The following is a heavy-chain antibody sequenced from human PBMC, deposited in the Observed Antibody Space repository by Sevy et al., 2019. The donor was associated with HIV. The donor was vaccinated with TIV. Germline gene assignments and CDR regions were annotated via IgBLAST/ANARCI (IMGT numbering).Heavy chain of an antibody. J-gene: IGHJ4*02. D-gene: IGHD1-26*01. V-gene: IGHV4-59*08. CDR2: IDNNGHI. Sequence: SETLSLTCTVSGGSITSLYWNWIRQPPGKGLEWMANIDNNGHINYNPSLKSRITLSLDTSKNQFSLRLSSVTAADTAMYYCAGGNAWGRGYSWGQGTLVTVSS. CDR1: GGSITSLY. CDR3: AGGNAWGRGYS.